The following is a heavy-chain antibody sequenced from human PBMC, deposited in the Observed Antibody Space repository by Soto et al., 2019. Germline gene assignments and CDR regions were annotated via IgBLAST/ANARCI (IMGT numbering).Heavy chain of an antibody. CDR1: CGSVSSTSYY. V-gene: IGHV4-61*01. CDR3: AREWERLYFEY. J-gene: IGHJ4*01. Sequence: TSETVSFRYTVSCGSVSSTSYYWTWIRQPPGKGPEWIGYIAXSGSTNYNRSLESRVTISVETSKNHFSLELTSATAADTAVYYCAREWERLYFEYGGHGALVTVSS. D-gene: IGHD1-26*01. CDR2: IAXSGST.